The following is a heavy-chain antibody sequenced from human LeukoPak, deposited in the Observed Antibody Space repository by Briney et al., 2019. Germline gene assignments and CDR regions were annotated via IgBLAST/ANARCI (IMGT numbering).Heavy chain of an antibody. CDR2: ISASGGST. CDR3: TKFSLRGTYSFDH. V-gene: IGHV3-23*01. J-gene: IGHJ4*02. CDR1: GFTFNSYA. Sequence: GGSLRLSCAASGFTFNSYAMHWVRQAPGKGLEWVSVISASGGSTYYADSVKGRFTISRDNSKNILYLEINSLRVEDTAVYFCTKFSLRGTYSFDHWGQGTLVTVSS. D-gene: IGHD1-26*01.